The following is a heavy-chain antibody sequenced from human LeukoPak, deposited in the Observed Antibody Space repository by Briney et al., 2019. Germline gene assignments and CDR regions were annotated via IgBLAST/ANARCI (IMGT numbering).Heavy chain of an antibody. D-gene: IGHD6-13*01. Sequence: SETLSLTCTVSGGSISSYYWSWIRQPPGKGLEWIGYICYSGSTNYNPSLKSRVTISVDTSKNQFSLKLSSVTAADTAVYYCARYSSSWHDYWGQGTLVTVSS. V-gene: IGHV4-59*01. CDR1: GGSISSYY. CDR3: ARYSSSWHDY. CDR2: ICYSGST. J-gene: IGHJ4*02.